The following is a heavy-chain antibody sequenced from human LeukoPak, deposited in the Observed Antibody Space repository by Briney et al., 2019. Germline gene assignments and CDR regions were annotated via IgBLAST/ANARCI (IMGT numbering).Heavy chain of an antibody. J-gene: IGHJ4*02. V-gene: IGHV3-7*03. CDR1: GFTFSSYG. CDR2: IKEDGSEK. Sequence: PGGSLRLSCAASGFTFSSYGMHWVRQAPGKGLEWVAKIKEDGSEKNYVNSVKGRFTISRDNAKNSLYLQMNSLRAEDTAMYYCARNLPGFDYWGQGTLVTVSS. CDR3: ARNLPGFDY.